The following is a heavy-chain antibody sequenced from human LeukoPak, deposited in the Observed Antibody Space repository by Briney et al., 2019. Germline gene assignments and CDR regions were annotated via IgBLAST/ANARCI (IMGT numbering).Heavy chain of an antibody. Sequence: PSETLSLXSTASGGGNPPFIWSWRREAPGKRPAWIGYVSYRGTPNYNPSLSGRVTISADASKYQFSLELTSVTAADTAIYFCFFFFKQKTAYEVWGRGTLVTVSS. D-gene: IGHD2-21*01. CDR1: GGGNPPFI. CDR2: VSYRGTP. V-gene: IGHV4-59*01. CDR3: FFFFKQKTAYEV. J-gene: IGHJ2*01.